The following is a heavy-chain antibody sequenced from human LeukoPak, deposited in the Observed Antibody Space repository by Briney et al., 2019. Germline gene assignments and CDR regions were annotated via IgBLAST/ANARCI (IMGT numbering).Heavy chain of an antibody. CDR2: INTNTGNP. J-gene: IGHJ4*02. CDR1: GYTFTRYP. CDR3: ARAELPCSGSSCFSY. D-gene: IGHD2-15*01. Sequence: ASVKVSCKTSGYTFTRYPISWVRQAPGQGLEWMGWINTNTGNPTYAQGFTGRFVFSLDTSVSTAYLQISSLRAEDTAVYYCARAELPCSGSSCFSYWGQGTLVTVSS. V-gene: IGHV7-4-1*02.